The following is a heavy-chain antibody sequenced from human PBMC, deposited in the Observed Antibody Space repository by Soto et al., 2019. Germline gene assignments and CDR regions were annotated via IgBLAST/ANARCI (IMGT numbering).Heavy chain of an antibody. CDR3: AGFLLEAATIPS. Sequence: KASETLSLTCSVSGDSVTTGDYYWTWIRQSPGKGLDWIGHIYYTGIVKYNPSLKSRVTISQDTSKNQFSLKLTSVTTADTAVYFCAGFLLEAATIPSWGQGTLVTVSS. CDR2: IYYTGIV. CDR1: GDSVTTGDYY. V-gene: IGHV4-61*08. J-gene: IGHJ4*02. D-gene: IGHD5-12*01.